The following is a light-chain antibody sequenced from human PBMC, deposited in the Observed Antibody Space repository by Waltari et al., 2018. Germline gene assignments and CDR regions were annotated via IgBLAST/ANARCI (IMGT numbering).Light chain of an antibody. CDR3: SSYGGSNNFYV. V-gene: IGLV2-8*01. CDR2: EVT. J-gene: IGLJ1*01. Sequence: QSALTQPPSASGSPGQSVTISCAGTSSAVGGNNYVSRYQHHPGKATKLIIYEVTKRPSGVPDRFSGSKSGNTASLTVSGLQAEDESDYYCSSYGGSNNFYVFGTGTKVSVL. CDR1: SSAVGGNNY.